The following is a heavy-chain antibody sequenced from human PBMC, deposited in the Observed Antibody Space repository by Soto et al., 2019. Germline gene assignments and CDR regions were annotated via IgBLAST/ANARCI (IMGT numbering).Heavy chain of an antibody. CDR1: GFTFSSYS. D-gene: IGHD5-12*01. V-gene: IGHV3-48*02. CDR2: ISSSSSTI. J-gene: IGHJ4*02. CDR3: AREEMATIRVSDGAAPIVQKKFDY. Sequence: GGSLRLSCAASGFTFSSYSMNWVRQAPGKGLEWVSYISSSSSTIYYADSVKGRFTISRDNAKNSLYLQMNSLRDEDTAVYYCAREEMATIRVSDGAAPIVQKKFDYWGQGTLVTVSS.